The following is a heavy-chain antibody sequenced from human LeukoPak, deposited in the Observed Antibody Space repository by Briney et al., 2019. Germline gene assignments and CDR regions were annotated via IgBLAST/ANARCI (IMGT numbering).Heavy chain of an antibody. CDR3: ATDIVDTAMVNYFDY. D-gene: IGHD5-18*01. CDR1: GFTFSSYA. CDR2: ISGSGGST. J-gene: IGHJ4*02. V-gene: IGHV3-23*01. Sequence: PGGSLRLSCAASGFTFSSYAMSWVRQAPGKGLEWVSAISGSGGSTYYADSVKGRFTISRDSSKNTLYLQMNSLRAEDTAVYYCATDIVDTAMVNYFDYWGQGTLVTVSS.